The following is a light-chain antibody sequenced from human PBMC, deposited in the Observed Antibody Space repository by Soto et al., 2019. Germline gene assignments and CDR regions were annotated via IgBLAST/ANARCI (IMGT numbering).Light chain of an antibody. CDR1: QSVSSN. J-gene: IGKJ5*01. CDR3: QHYVSPPIT. CDR2: GAS. V-gene: IGKV3-15*01. Sequence: EIVMTHSPATLSVSPWERATLSCRASQSVSSNLAWYQQKPGQAPRLLIYGASTRATGIPARFSGSGSGTEFTLTISSLQSEDFAVYYCQHYVSPPITFGQGTRLEIK.